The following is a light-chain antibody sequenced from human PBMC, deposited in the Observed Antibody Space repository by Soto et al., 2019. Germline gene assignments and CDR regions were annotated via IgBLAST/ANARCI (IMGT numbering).Light chain of an antibody. J-gene: IGKJ5*01. Sequence: EIVMTQSPATLSVSPGERATLSCRASQAVSSNLAWYQQKPGQAPRLLIYAASTRAAGIPDRFSGSGSGTGFTLTITSLQSEDFATYYCQHLNSYPFTFGQGTRLDIK. CDR3: QHLNSYPFT. CDR2: AAS. CDR1: QAVSSN. V-gene: IGKV3-15*01.